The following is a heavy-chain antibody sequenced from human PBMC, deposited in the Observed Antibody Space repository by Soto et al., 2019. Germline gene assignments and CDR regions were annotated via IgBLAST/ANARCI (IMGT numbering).Heavy chain of an antibody. Sequence: GGSLRLSCAASGFTFSSYGMHWVRQAPGKGLEWVAVISYDGSNKYYADSVKGRFTISRDNSKNTLYLQMNSLRAEDTAVYYCAKDRRKVVVAAPSDYWGQGTLVTVSS. CDR2: ISYDGSNK. CDR1: GFTFSSYG. J-gene: IGHJ4*02. V-gene: IGHV3-30*18. D-gene: IGHD2-15*01. CDR3: AKDRRKVVVAAPSDY.